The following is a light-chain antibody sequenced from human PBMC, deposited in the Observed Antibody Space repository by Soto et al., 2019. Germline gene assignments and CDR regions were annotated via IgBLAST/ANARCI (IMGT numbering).Light chain of an antibody. CDR3: QQYNNWPRT. J-gene: IGKJ1*01. Sequence: EVVMTQTPDTLSVSPGERATLSCRASQSVSSDLAWYHQKPGQAPRLLIYGASTRATGIPARFSGSGSGTEFTLTINSLQSEDFAVYYCQQYNNWPRTFGQGTKV. CDR2: GAS. V-gene: IGKV3-15*01. CDR1: QSVSSD.